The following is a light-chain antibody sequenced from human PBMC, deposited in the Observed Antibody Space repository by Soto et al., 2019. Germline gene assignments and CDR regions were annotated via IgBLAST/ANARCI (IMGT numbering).Light chain of an antibody. CDR3: QQFNSL. J-gene: IGKJ5*01. CDR2: DAS. CDR1: QGIATC. Sequence: IQVTQSPSSLSACIGDTVTISCRASQGIATCLAWYQQKPWAPPKLLIYDASTLERGIPSRFSGRGSGTHFILTINNLQPEDFATYYCQQFNSLFGQGTRLEIK. V-gene: IGKV1-13*02.